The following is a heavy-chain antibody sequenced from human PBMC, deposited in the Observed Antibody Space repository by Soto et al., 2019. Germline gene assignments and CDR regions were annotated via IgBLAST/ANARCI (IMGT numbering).Heavy chain of an antibody. Sequence: GGSLRLSCAASGFTFSSYWMSWVRQAPGKGLEWVANIKQDGSEKYYVDSVKGRFTISRDSAKNSLYLQMNSLRAEDTAVYYCARPSSGYYFVYWGQGTLVTVSS. CDR3: ARPSSGYYFVY. CDR2: IKQDGSEK. CDR1: GFTFSSYW. V-gene: IGHV3-7*01. D-gene: IGHD3-22*01. J-gene: IGHJ4*02.